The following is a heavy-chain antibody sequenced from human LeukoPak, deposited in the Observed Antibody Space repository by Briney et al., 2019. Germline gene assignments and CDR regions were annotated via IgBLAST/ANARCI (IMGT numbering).Heavy chain of an antibody. Sequence: SETLSLTCTVSGGSISSGDYYWSWIRQPPGKGLEWIGYIYYSGSTYYNPSLKSRVTISVDTSKNQFSLKLSSVTAADTAVYYCASVVVPAARPFEYWGQGTLATVSS. CDR3: ASVVVPAARPFEY. V-gene: IGHV4-30-4*08. D-gene: IGHD2-2*01. CDR1: GGSISSGDYY. J-gene: IGHJ4*02. CDR2: IYYSGST.